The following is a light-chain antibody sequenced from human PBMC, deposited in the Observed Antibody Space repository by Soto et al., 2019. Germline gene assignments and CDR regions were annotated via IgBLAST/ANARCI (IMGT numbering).Light chain of an antibody. J-gene: IGKJ1*01. CDR3: QHRFNWPWT. V-gene: IGKV3D-20*02. Sequence: DIVLRQSPGTLSLCPGERATLSCRASQSVSSNHLAWYQQKPGQAPRLLIYGASTRPTGIPDRFSGSGSGTDFTLIISRLEPEDFAVYYCQHRFNWPWTFGQGTKVDIK. CDR2: GAS. CDR1: QSVSSNH.